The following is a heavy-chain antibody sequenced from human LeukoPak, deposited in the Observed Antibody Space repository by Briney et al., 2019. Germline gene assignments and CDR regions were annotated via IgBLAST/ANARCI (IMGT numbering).Heavy chain of an antibody. Sequence: ASVKVSCKASGYTFTSYGISWVRQAPGQGLEWMGWISGYNGNTNYAQKFQGRFTISRDNSKNTLYLQMNSLRGEDTAVYYCAKDWSYQGNYYYMDVWGKGTTVTISS. V-gene: IGHV1-18*01. J-gene: IGHJ6*03. D-gene: IGHD1-26*01. CDR1: GYTFTSYG. CDR2: ISGYNGNT. CDR3: AKDWSYQGNYYYMDV.